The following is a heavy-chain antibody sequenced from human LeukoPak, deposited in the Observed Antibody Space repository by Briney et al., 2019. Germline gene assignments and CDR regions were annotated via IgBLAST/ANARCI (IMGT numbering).Heavy chain of an antibody. V-gene: IGHV3-53*01. Sequence: GGSLRLSCAASGFTVSKNYMSWVRQAPGKGLEWVSVIYSGGSTYYVDSVKGRFTVSRDNAKNSLYLQMNSLRVEDTAVYYCARGGVSRIAVAGTYAFDFWGRGTMVTVSS. CDR3: ARGGVSRIAVAGTYAFDF. CDR2: IYSGGST. D-gene: IGHD6-19*01. J-gene: IGHJ3*01. CDR1: GFTVSKNY.